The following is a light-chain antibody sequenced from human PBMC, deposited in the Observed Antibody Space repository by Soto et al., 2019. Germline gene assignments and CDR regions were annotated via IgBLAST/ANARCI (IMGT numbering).Light chain of an antibody. CDR1: SSNIGAGYD. Sequence: QSVLTQPPSVSGAPGQRVTISCTGSSSNIGAGYDVHWYQQLPGTAPKLLIYGNYNRPSGVPDRFSGSKSGASASLAITGLLTADEAGYTCQSYDSGLSGVKVVFGGGTKLAVL. V-gene: IGLV1-40*01. CDR2: GNY. J-gene: IGLJ3*02. CDR3: QSYDSGLSGVKVV.